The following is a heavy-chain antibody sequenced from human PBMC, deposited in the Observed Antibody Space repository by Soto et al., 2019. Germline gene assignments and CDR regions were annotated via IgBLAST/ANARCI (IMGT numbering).Heavy chain of an antibody. J-gene: IGHJ3*02. CDR3: ARDQYPGARYFDWSPRKGVDAFDI. V-gene: IGHV3-21*01. Sequence: GGSLRLSCAASGFTFSSYSMNWVRQAPGKGLEWVSSISSSSSYIYYADSVKGRFTISRDNAKNSLYLQMNSLRDEDTAVYYCARDQYPGARYFDWSPRKGVDAFDIWGQGTMVTVSS. CDR1: GFTFSSYS. D-gene: IGHD3-9*01. CDR2: ISSSSSYI.